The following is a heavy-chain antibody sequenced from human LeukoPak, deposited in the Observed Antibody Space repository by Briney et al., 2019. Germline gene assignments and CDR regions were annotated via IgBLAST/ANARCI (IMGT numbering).Heavy chain of an antibody. J-gene: IGHJ5*02. CDR3: ASGVGGSFDWSMGYRDWFDP. CDR2: IYTSGST. CDR1: GGSISSYY. Sequence: SETLSLTCTVSGGSISSYYWSWIRQPAGKGLEWIGRIYTSGSTNYNPSLKSRVTMSVDTSKNQFSLKLSSVTAADTAVYYCASGVGGSFDWSMGYRDWFDPWGQGTLVTVSS. D-gene: IGHD3-9*01. V-gene: IGHV4-4*07.